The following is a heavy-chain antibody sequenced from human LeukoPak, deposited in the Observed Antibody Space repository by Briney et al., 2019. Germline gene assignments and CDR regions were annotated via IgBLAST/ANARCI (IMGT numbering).Heavy chain of an antibody. J-gene: IGHJ4*02. CDR2: IYYSGST. Sequence: SETLSLTCTVSGGSISNYYWSWIRQPPGKGLEWIGYIYYSGSTNYNPSLKSRVTISVDTSKNQFSLKLTSVTAADTAVYYCARSRGSGSYFDYWGQGNLVTVSS. CDR1: GGSISNYY. D-gene: IGHD3-10*01. V-gene: IGHV4-59*01. CDR3: ARSRGSGSYFDY.